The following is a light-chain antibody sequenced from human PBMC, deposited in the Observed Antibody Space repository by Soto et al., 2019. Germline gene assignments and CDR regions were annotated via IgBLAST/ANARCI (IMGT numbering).Light chain of an antibody. CDR3: SSYAGSNNLVV. J-gene: IGLJ2*01. V-gene: IGLV2-8*01. CDR2: EVS. Sequence: QSAVTQPPSASGSPGQSVTISCTGTSSDVGGYNYVSWYQQHPGKAPKLMIYEVSKRPSGVPDRFSGSKSGNTASLTVSGLQAEDEADYYCSSYAGSNNLVVFGGGTKLTVL. CDR1: SSDVGGYNY.